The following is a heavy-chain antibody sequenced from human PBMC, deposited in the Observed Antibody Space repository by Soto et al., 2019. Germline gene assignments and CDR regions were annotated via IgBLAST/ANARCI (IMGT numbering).Heavy chain of an antibody. CDR3: ERDAHVPRGLLYRRGNWFDS. J-gene: IGHJ5*01. CDR2: IYYIXSI. CDR1: RRSSSRYY. D-gene: IGHD2-2*02. Sequence: SETISFNCTVSRRSSSRYYWSWIRQAPRKRVEWIGYIYYIXSINYNPCLKSRVTISVDTSKNQLALKLSSVTAADAAVYYCERDAHVPRGLLYRRGNWFDSWGHRPLVTVSS. V-gene: IGHV4-59*01.